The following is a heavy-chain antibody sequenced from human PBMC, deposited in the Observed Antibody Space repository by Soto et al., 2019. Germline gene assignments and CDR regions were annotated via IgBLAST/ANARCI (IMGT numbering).Heavy chain of an antibody. CDR1: GFTFRNYA. J-gene: IGHJ5*02. D-gene: IGHD6-19*01. CDR2: IHGEGAGS. CDR3: VKDGVARNGNWDWFDP. Sequence: EVELLESGGGLVQPGGSVRLSCAASGFTFRNYAISLVRQAPGKGLEWVSSIHGEGAGSFYADAVKGRFTVSRDDSKETLYLQVSSLGVDDTAVYYCVKDGVARNGNWDWFDPWGQGTLVTVAS. V-gene: IGHV3-23*01.